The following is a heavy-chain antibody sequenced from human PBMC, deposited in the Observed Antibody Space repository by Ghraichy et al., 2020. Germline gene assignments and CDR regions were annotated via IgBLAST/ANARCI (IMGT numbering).Heavy chain of an antibody. CDR2: ISYDGSEK. CDR1: GLIFDTYA. D-gene: IGHD2-8*01. J-gene: IGHJ4*02. Sequence: GGSLRLSCAASGLIFDTYAMHWVRQAPGKGLEWVALISYDGSEKYYADSVKGRFTISRDNSKATLFLQMSSLRDEVTAVYYCARVLYSTGWNGVYDYWGQGTLVTVSS. CDR3: ARVLYSTGWNGVYDY. V-gene: IGHV3-30*04.